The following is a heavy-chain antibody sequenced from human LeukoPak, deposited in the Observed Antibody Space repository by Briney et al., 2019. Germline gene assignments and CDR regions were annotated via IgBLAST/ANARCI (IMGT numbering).Heavy chain of an antibody. V-gene: IGHV4-59*01. CDR2: IYYSGST. CDR3: ARDNYVYPRLFDY. J-gene: IGHJ4*02. D-gene: IGHD3-10*02. Sequence: SETLSLTCAVYGGSFSGYYWSWIRQPPGKGLEWIGYIYYSGSTNYNPSLKSRVTISVDTSKNRFSLRLSSVTAADTAVYYCARDNYVYPRLFDYWGQGILVTVSS. CDR1: GGSFSGYY.